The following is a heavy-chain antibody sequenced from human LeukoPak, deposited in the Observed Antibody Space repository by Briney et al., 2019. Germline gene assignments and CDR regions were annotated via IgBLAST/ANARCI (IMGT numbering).Heavy chain of an antibody. CDR1: GFTFTGYA. Sequence: GGSLRLACAASGFTFTGYAMSWVRQAPGKGLEWVSAISGTGDSTYYADSVKGRFTISRDNSKNTLYLQMSSLRGEDTAVYYCAKEANWNFYMDVWGKGTTVTVSS. CDR3: AKEANWNFYMDV. V-gene: IGHV3-23*01. D-gene: IGHD1-1*01. CDR2: ISGTGDST. J-gene: IGHJ6*03.